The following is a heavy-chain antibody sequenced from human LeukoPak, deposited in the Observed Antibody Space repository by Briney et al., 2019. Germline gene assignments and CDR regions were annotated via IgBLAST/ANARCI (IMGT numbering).Heavy chain of an antibody. CDR2: IYYSGIT. Sequence: SETLSLTCTVSGGSMRSYYWSWIRQPPGKGLEWIGYIYYSGITNYNPSLKSRVTISVDTSKNQFSLKLSSVTAADTAVYYCARHAVSGSYLPSLDYWGQGTLVTVSS. V-gene: IGHV4-59*08. CDR3: ARHAVSGSYLPSLDY. J-gene: IGHJ4*02. D-gene: IGHD1-26*01. CDR1: GGSMRSYY.